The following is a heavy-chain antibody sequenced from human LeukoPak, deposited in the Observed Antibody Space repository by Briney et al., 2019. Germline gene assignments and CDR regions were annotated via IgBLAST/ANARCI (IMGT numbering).Heavy chain of an antibody. V-gene: IGHV5-51*01. CDR3: ARRRDYSDYSDAFDI. CDR1: GYSFTNYW. J-gene: IGHJ3*02. Sequence: GESLKISCKGSGYSFTNYWIGWVRQMPGKGLEWMGIIYPGDSDTRYSPSFQGQVTISADKSINTAYLQWSSLKASDTAIFYCARRRDYSDYSDAFDIRRRGRNVAVSS. CDR2: IYPGDSDT. D-gene: IGHD4-11*01.